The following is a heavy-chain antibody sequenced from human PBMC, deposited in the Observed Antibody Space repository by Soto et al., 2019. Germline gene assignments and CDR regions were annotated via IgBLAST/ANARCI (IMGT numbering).Heavy chain of an antibody. CDR1: GGSLSSSDSY. CDR2: VSTNDTS. CDR3: ARERIVTVPAGRGTLYNYFGVDV. Sequence: PLDTLSLTCSVSGGSLSSSDSYWSRIRQVAGKGLGWIGYVSTNDTSSYHPSLESRLTISLDTSKNRFALRLTSMTAADAAVYFCARERIVTVPAGRGTLYNYFGVDVWGQGTTVT. D-gene: IGHD3-10*01. J-gene: IGHJ6*02. V-gene: IGHV4-30-4*02.